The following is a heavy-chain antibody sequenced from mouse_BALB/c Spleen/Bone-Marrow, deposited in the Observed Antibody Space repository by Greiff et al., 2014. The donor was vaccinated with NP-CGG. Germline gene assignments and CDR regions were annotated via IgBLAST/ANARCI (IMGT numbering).Heavy chain of an antibody. CDR1: GYTFNSNY. J-gene: IGHJ4*01. CDR3: SRGRRYALDY. V-gene: IGHV1S81*02. Sequence: QVQLQQSGAELVKPGASVKLSCKASGYTFNSNYMYWVKQRPGQGLEWIGEINPTNGGTNFNEKFKNKATLTVDKSSSTAYMQLSSLTSEDSAVYYFSRGRRYALDYWGQGTSVTVSS. CDR2: INPTNGGT.